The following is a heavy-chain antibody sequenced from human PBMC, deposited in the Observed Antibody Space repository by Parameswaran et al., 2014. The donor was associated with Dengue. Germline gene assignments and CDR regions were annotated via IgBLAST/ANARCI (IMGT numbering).Heavy chain of an antibody. CDR2: ISGDGGST. D-gene: IGHD1-26*01. CDR3: AKGPQGATDY. V-gene: IGHV3-43*02. Sequence: WIRQPPGKGLEWVSLISGDGGSTYYADSVKGRFTISRDNSKNSLYLQMNSLRTEDTALYYCAKGPQGATDYWGQGTLVTVSS. J-gene: IGHJ4*02.